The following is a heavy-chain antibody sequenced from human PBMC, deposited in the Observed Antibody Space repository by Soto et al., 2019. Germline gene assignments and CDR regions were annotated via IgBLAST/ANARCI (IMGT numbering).Heavy chain of an antibody. CDR1: GGSINSTVYY. CDR3: ARHGAYSTSVYYYYGMDV. D-gene: IGHD6-13*01. Sequence: PSETLSLTCTVSGGSINSTVYYFCCIRQPPWNGLELIGSSNYGGPTYYSPSLQSRVTISLDTAKNHFSLNLRSVTAADTAVYYCARHGAYSTSVYYYYGMDVWGQGTTVTVSS. V-gene: IGHV4-39*01. CDR2: SNYGGPT. J-gene: IGHJ6*02.